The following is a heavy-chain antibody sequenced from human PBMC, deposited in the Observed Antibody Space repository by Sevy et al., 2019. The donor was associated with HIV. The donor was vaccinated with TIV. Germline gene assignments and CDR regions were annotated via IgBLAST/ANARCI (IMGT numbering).Heavy chain of an antibody. CDR3: ARATTIAVAAHGDY. D-gene: IGHD6-19*01. CDR2: ISYDGSNK. V-gene: IGHV3-30-3*01. Sequence: GGSLRLSCAASGFTFSSYAMHWVRQAPGKGLEWVAVISYDGSNKYYADSVKVRFTISRDNSKNTLYLQMNSLRAEDTAVYYCARATTIAVAAHGDYWGQGTLVTVSS. CDR1: GFTFSSYA. J-gene: IGHJ4*02.